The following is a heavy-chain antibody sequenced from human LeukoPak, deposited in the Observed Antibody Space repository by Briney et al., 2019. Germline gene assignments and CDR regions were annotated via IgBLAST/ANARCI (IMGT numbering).Heavy chain of an antibody. J-gene: IGHJ6*02. CDR3: TRGSVGQGYYYYYGMDV. Sequence: PGRPLRLSCTASGFTFGDYAMSWVRQAPGKGLEWVGFIRSKAYGGTTEYAASVKGRFTISRDDSKSIAYLQMNSLKTEDTAVYYCTRGSVGQGYYYYYGMDVWGQGTTVTVSS. V-gene: IGHV3-49*04. CDR1: GFTFGDYA. CDR2: IRSKAYGGTT.